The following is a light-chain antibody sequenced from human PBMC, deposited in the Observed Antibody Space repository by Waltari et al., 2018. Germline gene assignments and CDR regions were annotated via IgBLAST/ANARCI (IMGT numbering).Light chain of an antibody. Sequence: DNMLIQSPATLPLSPGERATRSCRASQSVSSFLAWYQQKPGQAPRLLIYDASNRATGIPARFSGSGSGTDFTLTISSLEPEDCAVYYCQQRINWPLAFGGGTKVEIK. CDR3: QQRINWPLA. J-gene: IGKJ4*01. V-gene: IGKV3-11*01. CDR1: QSVSSF. CDR2: DAS.